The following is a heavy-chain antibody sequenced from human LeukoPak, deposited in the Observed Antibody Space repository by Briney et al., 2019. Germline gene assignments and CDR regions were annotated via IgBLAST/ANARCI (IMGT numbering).Heavy chain of an antibody. CDR2: IKQDGSEK. CDR1: GFTFSSYW. J-gene: IGHJ4*02. CDR3: TRTGYRSNWYVPN. D-gene: IGHD6-13*01. Sequence: GGSLRLSCAASGFTFSSYWMNWVRQTPGKGLEWVANIKQDGSEKYYVDFVKGRFTISRDNAKNSLYLQMNSLRAEDTAVYYCTRTGYRSNWYVPNWGQGTLVTVSS. V-gene: IGHV3-7*01.